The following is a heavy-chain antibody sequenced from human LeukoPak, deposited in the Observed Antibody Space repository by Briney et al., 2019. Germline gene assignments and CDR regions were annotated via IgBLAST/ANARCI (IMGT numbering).Heavy chain of an antibody. CDR3: AREILAPGKTHDY. J-gene: IGHJ4*02. CDR2: INDDGRAT. V-gene: IGHV3-74*01. CDR1: GFTFSNYW. Sequence: GGSLRLSCAASGFTFSNYWMHWVRQVPGKGLVWVSRINDDGRATFYADSVKGRFTISRDNAKNTLFLQINSLGAEDTAVYYCAREILAPGKTHDYWGQGTLVTVSS.